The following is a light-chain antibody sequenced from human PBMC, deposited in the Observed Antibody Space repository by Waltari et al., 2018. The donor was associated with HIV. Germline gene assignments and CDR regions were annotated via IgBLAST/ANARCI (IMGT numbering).Light chain of an antibody. J-gene: IGKJ4*01. CDR2: DAS. CDR3: QQRTNWI. V-gene: IGKV3-11*01. Sequence: DIVLTQSPATLSLSPGERATLSCRASQSVSDHLAWYQQKPGQAPRLIIYDASSRATGIPARFSGSGSGTDFTLTISSLEPEDFAVYYCQQRTNWIFGGGTKVEIK. CDR1: QSVSDH.